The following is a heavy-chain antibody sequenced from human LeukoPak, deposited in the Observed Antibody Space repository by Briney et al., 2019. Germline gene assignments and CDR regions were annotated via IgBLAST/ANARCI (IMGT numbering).Heavy chain of an antibody. CDR3: ARDRDYDFWSGYSQGDAFDI. J-gene: IGHJ3*02. CDR2: INPSGGST. D-gene: IGHD3-3*01. Sequence: ASVKVSCKASGYTFTSYYMHWVRQAPGQGLEWMGIINPSGGSTSYAQKLQGRVTMTRDTSTSTVYMDLSSVRSEDTAVYYCARDRDYDFWSGYSQGDAFDIWGQGTMVTVSS. CDR1: GYTFTSYY. V-gene: IGHV1-46*01.